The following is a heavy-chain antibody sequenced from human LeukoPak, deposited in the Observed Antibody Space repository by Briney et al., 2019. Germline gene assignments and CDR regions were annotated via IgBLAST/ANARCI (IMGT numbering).Heavy chain of an antibody. CDR1: GGSFSGYY. CDR3: VTAVTTSSRDAFDI. V-gene: IGHV4-34*01. CDR2: INHSGST. Sequence: PSETLSLTCAVYGGSFSGYYWSWICQPPGKGLEWIGEINHSGSTNYNPSLKSRVTISVDTSKNQFSLKLSSVTAADTAVYYCVTAVTTSSRDAFDIWGQGAMVIVSA. J-gene: IGHJ3*02. D-gene: IGHD4-17*01.